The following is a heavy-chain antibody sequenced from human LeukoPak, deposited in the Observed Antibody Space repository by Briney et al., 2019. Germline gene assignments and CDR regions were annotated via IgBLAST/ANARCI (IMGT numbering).Heavy chain of an antibody. Sequence: PGGSLRLSCMASGFSFSSYAMNWVRQAPGKGLEWVSAISFTGTNTYYADSVKGRFTISRDNSKNTLYLQMNSLRAEDTAVYYCARSPMVRGAVFDYWGQGTLVTVSS. J-gene: IGHJ4*02. CDR3: ARSPMVRGAVFDY. V-gene: IGHV3-23*01. CDR1: GFSFSSYA. CDR2: ISFTGTNT. D-gene: IGHD3-10*01.